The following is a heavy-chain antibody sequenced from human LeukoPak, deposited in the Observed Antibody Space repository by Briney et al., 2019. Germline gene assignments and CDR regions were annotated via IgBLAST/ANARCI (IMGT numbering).Heavy chain of an antibody. V-gene: IGHV4-39*01. CDR2: IYYSKNT. CDR3: VSPRGFSYGCSEY. J-gene: IGHJ4*02. CDR1: GGSITSSSAY. Sequence: KPSETLPFTCTASGGSITSSSAYWGWIRQPPGKGLEWIGSIYYSKNTYYNPSLKSRVTISADTSRNQFSLTLGSVSATDTAVYYCVSPRGFSYGCSEYWGQRTLVTVSS. D-gene: IGHD5-18*01.